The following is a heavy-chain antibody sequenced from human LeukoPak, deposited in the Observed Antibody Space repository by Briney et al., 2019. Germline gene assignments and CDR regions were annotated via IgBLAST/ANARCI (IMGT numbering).Heavy chain of an antibody. J-gene: IGHJ4*02. D-gene: IGHD6-19*01. Sequence: PSETLSLTCSVSGDSISNYHWSWIRQPAGKGLEWIGQSHSSGRTNYNPPLEGRVTVSIDTPENQFSLTIRSVTAAATAIYYCARRDITSGWSFNYWGQGILVTVS. CDR2: SHSSGRT. CDR1: GDSISNYH. V-gene: IGHV4-4*07. CDR3: ARRDITSGWSFNY.